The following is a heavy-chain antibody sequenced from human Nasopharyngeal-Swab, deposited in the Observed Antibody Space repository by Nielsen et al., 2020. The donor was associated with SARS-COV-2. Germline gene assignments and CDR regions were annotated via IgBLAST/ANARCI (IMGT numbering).Heavy chain of an antibody. CDR1: GFTFSSYA. CDR3: AREDTMIETPDY. J-gene: IGHJ4*02. CDR2: ISYDGSNK. V-gene: IGHV3-30-3*01. D-gene: IGHD3-22*01. Sequence: GESLKISCAASGFTFSSYAMHWVRQAPGKGLEWVAVISYDGSNKYYADSVKGRFTISRDNSKNTLYLQMNSLRAEDTAVHYCAREDTMIETPDYWGQGTPVTVSS.